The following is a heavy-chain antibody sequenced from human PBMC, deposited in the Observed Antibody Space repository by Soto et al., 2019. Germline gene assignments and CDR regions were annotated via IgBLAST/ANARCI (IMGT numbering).Heavy chain of an antibody. CDR2: TSGSGGST. V-gene: IGHV3-23*01. CDR3: AKETKGGGFGGVIGYFDY. CDR1: GFTFSSYA. Sequence: GGSLRLSCAASGFTFSSYAMSWVRQAPGKGLEWVSATSGSGGSTYYADSVKGRFTISRDNSKNTLYLQMNSLRAEDTAVYYCAKETKGGGFGGVIGYFDYWGRGTLVTVSS. J-gene: IGHJ4*02. D-gene: IGHD3-16*02.